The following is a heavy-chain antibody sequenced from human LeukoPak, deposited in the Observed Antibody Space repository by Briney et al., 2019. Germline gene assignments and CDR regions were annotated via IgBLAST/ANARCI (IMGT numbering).Heavy chain of an antibody. D-gene: IGHD3-3*01. J-gene: IGHJ6*03. Sequence: SETLSLTCTVSGGSISSYYWSWIRQPPGKGLEWIGYIYYSGSTNYNPSLKSRVTISVDTSKNQFSLKLSSVTAADTAVYYCARGAEYYDLSYYYSYYMDVWGKGTTVTVFS. CDR1: GGSISSYY. CDR2: IYYSGST. V-gene: IGHV4-59*01. CDR3: ARGAEYYDLSYYYSYYMDV.